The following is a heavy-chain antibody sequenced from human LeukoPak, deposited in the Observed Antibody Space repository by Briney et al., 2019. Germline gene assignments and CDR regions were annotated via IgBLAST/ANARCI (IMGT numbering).Heavy chain of an antibody. CDR1: GGSISSYY. J-gene: IGHJ3*02. CDR2: IYTSGST. Sequence: PSETLSLTCTVSGGSISSYYCSWIRQPAGKGLEWIGRIYTSGSTNYNPSLKGRVNMSVDTSKNQFSLKLSSVTAADAAVYYCAGEGDIVVVPAGGAFDIWGQGTMVTVSS. V-gene: IGHV4-4*07. D-gene: IGHD2-2*01. CDR3: AGEGDIVVVPAGGAFDI.